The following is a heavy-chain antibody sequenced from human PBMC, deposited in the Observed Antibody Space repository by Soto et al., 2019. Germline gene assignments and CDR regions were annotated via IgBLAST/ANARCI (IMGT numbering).Heavy chain of an antibody. D-gene: IGHD6-13*01. V-gene: IGHV3-21*01. CDR3: ARDFLYSSSWYAY. Sequence: PGGSLRLSCAASGSTFSSYSMNWVRQAPGKGLEWVSSISSSSSYIYYADSVKGRFTISRDNAKNALYLQMNSLRAEDTAVYYCARDFLYSSSWYAYWGQGTLVTVSS. CDR1: GSTFSSYS. J-gene: IGHJ4*02. CDR2: ISSSSSYI.